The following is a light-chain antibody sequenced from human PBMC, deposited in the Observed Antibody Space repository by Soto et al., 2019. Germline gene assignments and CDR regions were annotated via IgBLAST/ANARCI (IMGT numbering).Light chain of an antibody. J-gene: IGLJ1*01. CDR2: EDN. CDR3: QSYDSSNPCV. CDR1: SGSIASNY. V-gene: IGLV6-57*03. Sequence: NFMLTQPHSVSESPGKTVTISCTRSSGSIASNYVQWYQQRPGSAPTTVTYEDNQRPSGVPDRFSGSIDSSSNSASLTISGLKTEDEADYYCQSYDSSNPCVFGTGTKLTVL.